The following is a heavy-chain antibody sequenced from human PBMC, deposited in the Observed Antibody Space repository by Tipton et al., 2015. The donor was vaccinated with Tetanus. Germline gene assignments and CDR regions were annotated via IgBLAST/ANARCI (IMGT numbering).Heavy chain of an antibody. CDR2: IKSKTDGGTT. CDR3: TTGGRLQLEIAVNYGMDV. J-gene: IGHJ6*02. Sequence: SLRLSCAASGFTFSNAWMNWVRQAPGKGLEWVGRIKSKTDGGTTDYAAPVKGRFTISRDDSKNTLYLQMNSLKTEDTAVYYCTTGGRLQLEIAVNYGMDVWGQGTTVTVSS. D-gene: IGHD5-24*01. CDR1: GFTFSNAW. V-gene: IGHV3-15*07.